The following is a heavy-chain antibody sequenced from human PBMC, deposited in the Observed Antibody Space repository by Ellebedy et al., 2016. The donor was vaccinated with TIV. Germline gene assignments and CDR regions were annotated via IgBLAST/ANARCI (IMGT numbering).Heavy chain of an antibody. CDR1: GGSISSYY. D-gene: IGHD5-12*01. V-gene: IGHV4-59*08. Sequence: MPSETLSLTCAVSGGSISSYYWSWIRQPPGKGLEWVGYIYYDGRTHYNPSLKSRVTISVDTSKNQFSLKLKSVTAADTAIYFCARHKATIGKYADLNYWGQGTLVTVAS. J-gene: IGHJ4*02. CDR2: IYYDGRT. CDR3: ARHKATIGKYADLNY.